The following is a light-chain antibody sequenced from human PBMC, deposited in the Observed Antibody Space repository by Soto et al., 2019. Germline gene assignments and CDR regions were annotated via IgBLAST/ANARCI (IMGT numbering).Light chain of an antibody. J-gene: IGLJ3*02. V-gene: IGLV2-11*01. CDR1: SSDVGGYNY. CDR3: CSYAGSYTWV. Sequence: QSALTQPRSVCGSPGQSVTISCTRTSSDVGGYNYVSWYQQNPGKAPKLMIYDVSKRPSGVPDRFSGSKSGNTASLTISGLQAEDEADYYCCSYAGSYTWVFGGGTKLTV. CDR2: DVS.